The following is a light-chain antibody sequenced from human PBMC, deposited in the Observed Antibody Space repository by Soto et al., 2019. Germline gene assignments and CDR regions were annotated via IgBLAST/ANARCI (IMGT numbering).Light chain of an antibody. CDR1: QSLVYSDGNTY. V-gene: IGKV2-30*01. J-gene: IGKJ3*01. CDR2: RVS. Sequence: DVVLTQSPLALPVTLGQPASISCRSSQSLVYSDGNTYLNWFHQRPGQSPRRLIFRVSNRDSGVPDRIIGSGAGADFTLTISRVEAEDVGVYYCMQGPHWPPITFGPGTKVDIK. CDR3: MQGPHWPPIT.